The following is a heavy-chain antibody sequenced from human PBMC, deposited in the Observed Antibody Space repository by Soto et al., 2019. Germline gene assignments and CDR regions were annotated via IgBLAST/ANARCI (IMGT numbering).Heavy chain of an antibody. D-gene: IGHD4-4*01. J-gene: IGHJ5*02. Sequence: GGSLRLSCAASGFTFSSYWMSWVRQAPGKGLEWVANIKQDGSEKYYVDSVKGRFTISRDNAKNSLYLQMNSLRAEDTAVYYCARDRGDYSNYWFDPWGQGTLVTVS. CDR3: ARDRGDYSNYWFDP. V-gene: IGHV3-7*01. CDR1: GFTFSSYW. CDR2: IKQDGSEK.